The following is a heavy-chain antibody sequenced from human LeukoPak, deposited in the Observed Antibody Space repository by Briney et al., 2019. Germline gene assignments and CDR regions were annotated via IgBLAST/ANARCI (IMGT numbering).Heavy chain of an antibody. CDR1: GFNFRSYA. V-gene: IGHV3-30-3*01. CDR2: ITFDGSNK. Sequence: GSLRLSRSASGFNFRSYAMQRVRQAPGQGLEWVAVITFDGSNKYYADSVKGRFTISRDNSKNTLYLQMNSLRAEDTAVYYCARDQGYQYYYDSSGPTDYWGQGTLVTVSS. J-gene: IGHJ4*02. CDR3: ARDQGYQYYYDSSGPTDY. D-gene: IGHD3-22*01.